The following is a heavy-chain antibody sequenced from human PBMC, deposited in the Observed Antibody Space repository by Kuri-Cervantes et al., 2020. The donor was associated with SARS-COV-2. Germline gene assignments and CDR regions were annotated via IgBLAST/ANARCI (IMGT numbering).Heavy chain of an antibody. CDR2: INPNSGGT. CDR1: GYTFTGYY. V-gene: IGHV1-2*02. Sequence: ASVKVSCKASGYTFTGYYMHWVRQAPGQGLEWMGWINPNSGGTNYAQKFQGRVTMTRDTSISTAYMELSRLRAEDTAVYYCAKDGVEHCSSTSCYTSYYYYMDVWGKGTTVTVSS. CDR3: AKDGVEHCSSTSCYTSYYYYMDV. D-gene: IGHD2-2*02. J-gene: IGHJ6*03.